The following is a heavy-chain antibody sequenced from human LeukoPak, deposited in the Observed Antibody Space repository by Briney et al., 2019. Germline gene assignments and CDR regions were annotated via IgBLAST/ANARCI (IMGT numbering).Heavy chain of an antibody. D-gene: IGHD1-14*01. J-gene: IGHJ5*02. Sequence: GGTLRLSCVASGFTFSTYGMSWVRQAPGKGLEWLSATSVSGDSTYYADSVKGRFTISRDNSKNTLYLQMNSLRAEDTAVYYCARDWLTGVGVWSEDNWFDPWGQGTLVTVSS. CDR2: TSVSGDST. CDR1: GFTFSTYG. V-gene: IGHV3-23*01. CDR3: ARDWLTGVGVWSEDNWFDP.